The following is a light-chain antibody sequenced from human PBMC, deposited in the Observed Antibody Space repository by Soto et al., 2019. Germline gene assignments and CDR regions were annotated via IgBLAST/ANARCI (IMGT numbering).Light chain of an antibody. CDR3: SSYTTTSTLV. CDR1: NRDVGSYNL. J-gene: IGLJ3*02. Sequence: QSALTQPASVSGSPGQSITIACTGTNRDVGSYNLVSWYQQRPGEAPKLIISEVRNRPSGISYRFTGSKSGNTASPTISGLQAEDDADYYCSSYTTTSTLVFGGGTQLTVL. V-gene: IGLV2-14*01. CDR2: EVR.